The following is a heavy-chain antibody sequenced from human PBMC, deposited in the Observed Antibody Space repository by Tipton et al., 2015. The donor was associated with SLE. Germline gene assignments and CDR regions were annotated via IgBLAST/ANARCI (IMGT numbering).Heavy chain of an antibody. V-gene: IGHV4-39*07. J-gene: IGHJ4*02. Sequence: TLSLTCTVSDGSIRSTNYYWGWIRQPPGKGLEWIGSIFYTGSTYYNPSLKSRVSFSIDTSKHQFSLKLNSVTAADTAVYYCARETCSVGSCYFDYWGQGTLVTVSS. CDR1: DGSIRSTNYY. CDR3: ARETCSVGSCYFDY. CDR2: IFYTGST. D-gene: IGHD2-15*01.